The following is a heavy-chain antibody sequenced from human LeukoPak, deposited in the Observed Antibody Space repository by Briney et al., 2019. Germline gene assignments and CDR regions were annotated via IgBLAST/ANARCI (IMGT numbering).Heavy chain of an antibody. V-gene: IGHV4-4*02. CDR2: IYHSGST. J-gene: IGHJ5*02. D-gene: IGHD2-2*01. CDR1: GGSISSSNW. CDR3: ASHEVLGYCSSTSCEGNWFDP. Sequence: SGTLSLTCAVSGGSISSSNWWSWVRQPPGKGLEWIGEIYHSGSTNYNPSLKSRVTISVDKSKNQFSLKLSSVTAADTAVYYCASHEVLGYCSSTSCEGNWFDPWGQGTLVTVSS.